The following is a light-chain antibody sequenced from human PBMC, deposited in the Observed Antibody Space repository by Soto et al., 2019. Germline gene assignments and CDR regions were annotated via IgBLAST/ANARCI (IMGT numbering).Light chain of an antibody. Sequence: EIVLTQSPGTLSLSPGERATLSCRASQSVRSNYLAWYQQRPGQAPRLLIYDASTRAAGFPDRFSGSGSGTDFTLTINRLEPEDLAVYYCQQYGTSTGTFGQGTKVEIK. V-gene: IGKV3-20*01. CDR1: QSVRSNY. J-gene: IGKJ1*01. CDR2: DAS. CDR3: QQYGTSTGT.